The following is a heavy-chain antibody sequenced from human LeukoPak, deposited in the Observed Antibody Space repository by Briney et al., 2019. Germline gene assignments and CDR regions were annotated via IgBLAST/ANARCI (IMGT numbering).Heavy chain of an antibody. Sequence: SQTLSLTCTVSGGSISSGGYYWSWIRQHPGKGLEWIGYIYYSGSTYYNPSLKSRVTISVDTSKNQFSLKLSSVTAADTAVYYCARRHSSGWYDLVLDYWGQGTLVTVSS. V-gene: IGHV4-31*03. CDR1: GGSISSGGYY. CDR3: ARRHSSGWYDLVLDY. D-gene: IGHD6-19*01. J-gene: IGHJ4*02. CDR2: IYYSGST.